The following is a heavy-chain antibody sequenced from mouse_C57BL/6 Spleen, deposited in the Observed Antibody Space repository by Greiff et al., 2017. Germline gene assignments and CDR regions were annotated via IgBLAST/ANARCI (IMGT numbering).Heavy chain of an antibody. D-gene: IGHD2-1*01. J-gene: IGHJ3*01. Sequence: VQLQHPRAELVKPGASVTMSCKASPYTFTRSWLTSVPQRPGQGLGGTGDIYPGSGSPTYNEKFKSQATLPVDASFSTAYMQLSSLTSEDSAVYYCARSGTWGNYLWFAYWRLVALVTVSA. CDR1: PYTFTRSW. V-gene: IGHV1-55*01. CDR2: IYPGSGSP. CDR3: ARSGTWGNYLWFAY.